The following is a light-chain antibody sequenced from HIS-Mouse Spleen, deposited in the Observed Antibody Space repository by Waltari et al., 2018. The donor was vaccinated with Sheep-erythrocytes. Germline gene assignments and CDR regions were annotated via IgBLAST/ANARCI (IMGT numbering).Light chain of an antibody. CDR2: EDS. J-gene: IGLJ2*01. Sequence: SYELTQPPSVSVSPGQTARITCSGDAFPKQNAYWYQQKSGQAPVLVIYEDSKRPSGIPERFSGSSSGTMATLTISGAQVEDEADYYCYSTDSSGNQVFGGGTKLTVL. CDR3: YSTDSSGNQV. V-gene: IGLV3-10*01. CDR1: AFPKQN.